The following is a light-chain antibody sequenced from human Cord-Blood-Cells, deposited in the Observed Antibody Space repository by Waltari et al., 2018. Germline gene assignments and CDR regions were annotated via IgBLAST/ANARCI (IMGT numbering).Light chain of an antibody. Sequence: AIRMTQSPSSFSASTGDRVTITCRASQGISRYLALYQQKPGKAPKLLIYAASTLQSGVPSRFSGSGSGTDFTLTISCQQSEDFATYYCQQYYSYPYSFGQGTKLEIK. CDR1: QGISRY. J-gene: IGKJ2*03. CDR3: QQYYSYPYS. CDR2: AAS. V-gene: IGKV1-8*01.